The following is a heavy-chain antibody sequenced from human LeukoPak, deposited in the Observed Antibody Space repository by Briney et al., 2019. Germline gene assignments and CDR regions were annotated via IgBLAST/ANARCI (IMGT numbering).Heavy chain of an antibody. CDR2: IIPIFGTA. CDR1: GGTFSSYA. V-gene: IGHV1-69*13. J-gene: IGHJ4*02. CDR3: ARGINGDFWSGFYY. D-gene: IGHD3-3*01. Sequence: SVKDSCKASGGTFSSYAISWVRQAPGQGLEWMGGIIPIFGTANYAQKFQGRVTITADESTSTAYMELSSLRSEDTAVYYCARGINGDFWSGFYYWGQGTLVTVSS.